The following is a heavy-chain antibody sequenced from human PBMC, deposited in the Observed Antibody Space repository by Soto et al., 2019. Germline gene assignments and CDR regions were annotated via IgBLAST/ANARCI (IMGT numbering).Heavy chain of an antibody. D-gene: IGHD1-1*01. CDR2: LYDVDGS. Sequence: DVQLVESGGGLIQPGESLRLSCAAFGLTISGKKYVAWVRQAPGKGLEWVSALYDVDGSFYADSVTGRFTTSSDSSKTTVYLQMNDLRPADTAVYYCATWHEREHAFDVWGQGTTVTISS. V-gene: IGHV3-53*01. CDR3: ATWHEREHAFDV. CDR1: GLTISGKKY. J-gene: IGHJ3*01.